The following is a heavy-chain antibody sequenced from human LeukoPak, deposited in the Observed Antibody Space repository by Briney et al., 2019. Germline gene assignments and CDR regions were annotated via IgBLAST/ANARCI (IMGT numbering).Heavy chain of an antibody. V-gene: IGHV3-23*01. D-gene: IGHD2-2*01. CDR3: ARGIAGYCSSTSCPTG. CDR1: GYNFNNYA. CDR2: ITVSGDTT. Sequence: GASLRLSCAASGYNFNNYAMVWVRQAPGKGLEWVSGITVSGDTTYYADSVKGRFTISRDNAKNSLYLQMNSLRAEDTAVYYCARGIAGYCSSTSCPTGWGQGTLVTVSS. J-gene: IGHJ4*02.